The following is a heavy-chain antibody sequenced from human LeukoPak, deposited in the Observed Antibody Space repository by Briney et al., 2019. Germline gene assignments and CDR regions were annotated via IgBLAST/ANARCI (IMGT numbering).Heavy chain of an antibody. CDR2: IYYSGST. D-gene: IGHD3-10*01. CDR1: GGSISSSSYY. Sequence: SETLSLTCTVSGGSISSSSYYWGWIRQPPGKGLEWIGSIYYSGSTYYNPSLKSRVTISVDTSKNQFSLKLSSVTAADTAVYYCARGGRGEGYFDYWGQGTLVTVSS. CDR3: ARGGRGEGYFDY. J-gene: IGHJ4*02. V-gene: IGHV4-39*01.